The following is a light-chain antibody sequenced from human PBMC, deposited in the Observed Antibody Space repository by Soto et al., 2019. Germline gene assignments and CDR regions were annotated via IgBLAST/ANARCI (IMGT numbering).Light chain of an antibody. Sequence: MVLTQSPGTLSLSPGERATLSCRASQSVSSSYLAWYQQKPGHAPRLRIYGASSRATGIPDRFSGSGSGTDFTLTISRLEPEDFAVDYCQQYGSSPPVTCGQGTRLEIK. CDR2: GAS. J-gene: IGKJ5*01. CDR1: QSVSSSY. CDR3: QQYGSSPPVT. V-gene: IGKV3-20*01.